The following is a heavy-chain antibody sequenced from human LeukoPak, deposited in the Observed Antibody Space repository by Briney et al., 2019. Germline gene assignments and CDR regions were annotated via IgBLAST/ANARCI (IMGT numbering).Heavy chain of an antibody. Sequence: SGGSLSLSCAASGFTVSSNYMSWVRQAPGKGLEWVSVIYSGGSTYYADSVKCRFTISRHNSKNTLYLQMNSLRAEDTAVYYCARDKPYYYGMDVWGQGTTVTVSS. CDR3: ARDKPYYYGMDV. V-gene: IGHV3-53*04. J-gene: IGHJ6*02. CDR2: IYSGGST. CDR1: GFTVSSNY.